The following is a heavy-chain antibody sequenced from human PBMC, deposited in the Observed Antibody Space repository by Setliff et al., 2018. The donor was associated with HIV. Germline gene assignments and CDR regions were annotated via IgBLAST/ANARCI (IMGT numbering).Heavy chain of an antibody. V-gene: IGHV3-23*01. CDR2: ISGSGGST. J-gene: IGHJ5*02. D-gene: IGHD3-3*01. CDR3: AKDLGDNFWSGFSDGNWFDP. CDR1: GFTFSGYC. Sequence: GGSLRLSCTASGFTFSGYCMSWVRQAPGKGLEWVSAISGSGGSTYYADAVKGRFTISRDNSKNTLYLQMNSLRAEDTAVYDCAKDLGDNFWSGFSDGNWFDPWGQGTLVTVSS.